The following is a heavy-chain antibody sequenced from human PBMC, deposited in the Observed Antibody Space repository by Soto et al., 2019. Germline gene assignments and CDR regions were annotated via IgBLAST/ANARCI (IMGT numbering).Heavy chain of an antibody. CDR1: GYSFASHW. V-gene: IGHV5-51*01. D-gene: IGHD1-26*01. CDR3: ARYSGSYWHYLDF. J-gene: IGHJ4*02. CDR2: IYPGDSDT. Sequence: GESLKISCKGSGYSFASHWVAWVRQMPEKGLEWIGTIYPGDSDTKYSSAFRGHVTISADTSVSTAYLQWISLEATDSAIYYCARYSGSYWHYLDFWGQGPLVTVSS.